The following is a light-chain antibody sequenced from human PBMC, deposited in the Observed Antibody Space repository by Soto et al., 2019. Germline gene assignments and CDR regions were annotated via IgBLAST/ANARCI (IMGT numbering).Light chain of an antibody. CDR2: EGA. CDR3: QQYNSYYLT. Sequence: DIQMTQSPSTPSASVGDRVTITCRASQSLSRRLAWYQQKPGKAPKLLIYEGASLESGVPSRFSGSGSGTEFTLTSRSLQPDDFAIYYCQQYNSYYLTFGQGTKVDIK. J-gene: IGKJ1*01. V-gene: IGKV1-5*01. CDR1: QSLSRR.